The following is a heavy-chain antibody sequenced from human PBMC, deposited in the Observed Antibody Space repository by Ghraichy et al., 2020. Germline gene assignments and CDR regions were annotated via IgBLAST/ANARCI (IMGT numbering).Heavy chain of an antibody. CDR3: AKDPSSVDSGSGSPAGY. CDR1: GFTFSSYA. Sequence: GGSLRLSCTASGFTFSSYAMTWVRQAPGKGLEWVSFITASGGSTNSADSVKGRFTISRDNSKNTLYLQMNSLRAEDTAVYYCAKDPSSVDSGSGSPAGYWGQGTLVTVSS. V-gene: IGHV3-23*01. J-gene: IGHJ4*02. D-gene: IGHD3-10*01. CDR2: ITASGGST.